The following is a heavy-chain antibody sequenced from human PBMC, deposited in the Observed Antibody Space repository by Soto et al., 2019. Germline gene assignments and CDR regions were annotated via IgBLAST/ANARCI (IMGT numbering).Heavy chain of an antibody. J-gene: IGHJ4*02. CDR3: ARASSGYLVDY. D-gene: IGHD3-22*01. CDR1: GGSISSSSYY. CDR2: IYYSGST. Sequence: PXATLSLTCTVSGGSISSSSYYWGWIRQPPGKGLEWIGSIYYSGSTYYNPSLKSRVTISVDTSKNQFSLKLSSVTAADTAVYYCARASSGYLVDYWGQGTLVTVSS. V-gene: IGHV4-39*01.